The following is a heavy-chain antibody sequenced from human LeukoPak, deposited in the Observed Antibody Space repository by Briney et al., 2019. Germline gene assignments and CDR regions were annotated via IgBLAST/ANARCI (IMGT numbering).Heavy chain of an antibody. Sequence: PSETLSLTCTVSGGSISSYYWSWIRQPPGKGLEWIGYIYYSGSTNYNPSLKSRVTISVDTSKNQFSLKLSSVTAADTAVYYCARGGKSYYRPVQSPTHWGQGTLVTVSS. CDR1: GGSISSYY. D-gene: IGHD1-26*01. V-gene: IGHV4-59*12. CDR2: IYYSGST. CDR3: ARGGKSYYRPVQSPTH. J-gene: IGHJ4*02.